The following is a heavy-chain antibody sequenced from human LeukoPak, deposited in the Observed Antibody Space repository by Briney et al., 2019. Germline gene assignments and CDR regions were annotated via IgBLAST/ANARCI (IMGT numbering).Heavy chain of an antibody. V-gene: IGHV3-30*04. CDR3: ARGARKGDDYGGFFDY. Sequence: GGSLRLSYAASGFTFSSYAMHWVRQAPGKGLEWVAVISYDGSYKDYADSVKGRFTVSRDNSKSTLYLQMNSLRAEDTAVYYCARGARKGDDYGGFFDYWGQGTLVTVSS. CDR2: ISYDGSYK. D-gene: IGHD4-23*01. J-gene: IGHJ4*02. CDR1: GFTFSSYA.